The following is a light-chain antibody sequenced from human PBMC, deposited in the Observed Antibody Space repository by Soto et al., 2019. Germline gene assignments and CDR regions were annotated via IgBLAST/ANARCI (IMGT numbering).Light chain of an antibody. CDR3: QQRSNFFT. CDR2: DAS. J-gene: IGKJ3*01. CDR1: QSVSSY. V-gene: IGKV3-11*01. Sequence: EIVLTQSPATLSLSPGERATLSCRASQSVSSYLAWYQQKPGKAPRLLIYDASNRATGIPARFSGSGSGTDFPLTISSLEPEDFAVYYCQQRSNFFTFGPGTKVDIK.